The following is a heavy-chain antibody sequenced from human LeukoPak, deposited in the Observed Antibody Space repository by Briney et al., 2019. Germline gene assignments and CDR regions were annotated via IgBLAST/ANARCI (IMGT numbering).Heavy chain of an antibody. D-gene: IGHD3-10*02. CDR1: GFTFSSYG. CDR3: AELGITMIGGV. CDR2: IHFDGNTN. J-gene: IGHJ6*04. V-gene: IGHV3-30*02. Sequence: GGSLRLSCAASGFTFSSYGMHWVRQAPGKGLDWVAFIHFDGNTNFSSDSVKGRFTISRDNPKNALFLQLSGLRVEDTAVYYCAELGITMIGGVWGKGTTVTISS.